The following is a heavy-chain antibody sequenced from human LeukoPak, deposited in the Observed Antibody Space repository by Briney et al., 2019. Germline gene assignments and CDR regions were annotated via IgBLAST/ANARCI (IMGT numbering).Heavy chain of an antibody. CDR3: AKGYDSSGPLDYFDY. J-gene: IGHJ4*02. D-gene: IGHD3-22*01. Sequence: GGPLRLSCAASGFTFSSYAMGWVRQAPGKGLEWVSAISGSGGRTYYADSLEGRFTISRDNSKNTLYLQMNTLRAEDTALYYCAKGYDSSGPLDYFDYWGQGTLVTVSS. V-gene: IGHV3-23*01. CDR1: GFTFSSYA. CDR2: ISGSGGRT.